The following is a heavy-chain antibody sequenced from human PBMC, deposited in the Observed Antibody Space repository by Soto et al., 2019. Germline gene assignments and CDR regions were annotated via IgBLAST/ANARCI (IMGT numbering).Heavy chain of an antibody. CDR2: ISSSGGST. Sequence: EVQLLESGGGLVQPGGSLRLSCTASGFTFSNYAMAWVRQAPGKGLEWVSTISSSGGSTYYADSVKGRFTISRDSSKNTLYLQMNSLRAEDTAVYYCAKGGAVVAAGLDFSGQGTLVTVSS. V-gene: IGHV3-23*01. D-gene: IGHD2-15*01. CDR1: GFTFSNYA. J-gene: IGHJ4*02. CDR3: AKGGAVVAAGLDF.